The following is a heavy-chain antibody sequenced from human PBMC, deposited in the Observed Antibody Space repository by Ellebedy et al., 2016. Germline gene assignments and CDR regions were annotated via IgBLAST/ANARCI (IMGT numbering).Heavy chain of an antibody. Sequence: GGSLRLXXAASGFTFKTYAMSWVRQAPGEGLEWVSTLSGSGPKTYYADSVQGRFTISRDSAKNTLYLQMNSLRAEDTAVYYCVRDRVGGFVISGRSHYGTDVWGQGTTVTVSS. D-gene: IGHD3-10*01. CDR2: LSGSGPKT. V-gene: IGHV3-23*01. CDR1: GFTFKTYA. CDR3: VRDRVGGFVISGRSHYGTDV. J-gene: IGHJ6*02.